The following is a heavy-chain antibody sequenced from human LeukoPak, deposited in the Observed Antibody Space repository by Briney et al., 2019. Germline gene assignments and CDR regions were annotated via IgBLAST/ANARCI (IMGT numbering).Heavy chain of an antibody. CDR2: ISSSSSYI. CDR1: GFTFSSYS. CDR3: ATGGYLHALDY. V-gene: IGHV3-21*01. Sequence: GGSLRLPCAASGFTFSSYSMNWVRQAPGKGLEWVSSISSSSSYIYYADSVKGRFTISRGNAKNSLYLQMNSLRAEDTAVYYCATGGYLHALDYWGQGTLVTVSS. J-gene: IGHJ4*02. D-gene: IGHD5-18*01.